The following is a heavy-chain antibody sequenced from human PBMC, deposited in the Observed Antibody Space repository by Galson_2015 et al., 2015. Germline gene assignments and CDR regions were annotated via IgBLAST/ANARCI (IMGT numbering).Heavy chain of an antibody. J-gene: IGHJ4*02. Sequence: LSLTCAVSGGSFCGYYGSWSRRPPGGGLEWIGEINHSGGTNYNPSPKSRVAISVDTTKNHICLMQISVTAADTAVYYCSSREKGTDGYNYRHFDYWGQGTLVTVSS. D-gene: IGHD5-24*01. CDR3: SSREKGTDGYNYRHFDY. CDR1: GGSFCGYY. CDR2: INHSGGT. V-gene: IGHV4-34*01.